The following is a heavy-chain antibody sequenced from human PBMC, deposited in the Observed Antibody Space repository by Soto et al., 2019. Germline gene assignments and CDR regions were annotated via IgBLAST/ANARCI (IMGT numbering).Heavy chain of an antibody. CDR3: ASSINSRYGLLDY. D-gene: IGHD5-12*01. CDR2: IYYSGST. Sequence: SETLSLTCTVSGGSISSYYWSWIRQPPGKGLEWIGYIYYSGSTNYNPSLKSRVTISVDTSKNQFSLKLSSVTAADTAVYYCASSINSRYGLLDYWGQGTLVIVSS. V-gene: IGHV4-59*01. J-gene: IGHJ4*02. CDR1: GGSISSYY.